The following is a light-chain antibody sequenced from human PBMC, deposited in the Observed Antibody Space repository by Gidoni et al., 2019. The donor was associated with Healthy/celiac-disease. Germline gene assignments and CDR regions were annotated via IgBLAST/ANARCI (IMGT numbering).Light chain of an antibody. J-gene: IGKJ3*01. Sequence: IVLTQSPANLSLSPGERATLSCRASQSVSSYLAWYQQKPGQAPRLLIYDASNRATGIPARFSGSGSGTDFTLTISSLEPEDFAVYYCQQRSNWPPGFTFGPGTKVDIK. CDR1: QSVSSY. CDR2: DAS. CDR3: QQRSNWPPGFT. V-gene: IGKV3-11*01.